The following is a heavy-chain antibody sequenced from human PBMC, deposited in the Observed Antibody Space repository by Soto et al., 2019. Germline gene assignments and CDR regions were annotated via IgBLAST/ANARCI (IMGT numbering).Heavy chain of an antibody. V-gene: IGHV3-74*01. Sequence: EVRLVESGGGLVQPGGYLRLSCAVSGITLESYWMHWVRQSPGKGLVWVARISGDGTITDYAGFVGGRFTMSRHNARDTVFLQMDSLRAEDTSVYYCARSIWGIFDPWGQGTLFIVSS. CDR3: ARSIWGIFDP. CDR1: GITLESYW. CDR2: ISGDGTIT. J-gene: IGHJ5*02. D-gene: IGHD3-16*01.